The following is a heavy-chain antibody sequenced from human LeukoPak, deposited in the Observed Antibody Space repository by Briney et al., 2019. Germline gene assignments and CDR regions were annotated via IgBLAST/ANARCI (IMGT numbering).Heavy chain of an antibody. CDR2: IYSGGST. CDR1: GFTFSSNY. Sequence: GGSLRLSCAASGFTFSSNYMSWVRQAPGKGLEWISSIYSGGSTYYTDSVKGRFTISRDNSKNTLYLQMNSLRAEDTAVYYCARDLAGYNSFDDWGQGTLVTVSS. D-gene: IGHD5-24*01. V-gene: IGHV3-66*01. J-gene: IGHJ4*02. CDR3: ARDLAGYNSFDD.